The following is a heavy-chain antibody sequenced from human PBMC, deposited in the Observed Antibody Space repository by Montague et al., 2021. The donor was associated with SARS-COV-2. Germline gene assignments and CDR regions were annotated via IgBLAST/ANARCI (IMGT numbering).Heavy chain of an antibody. D-gene: IGHD2-15*01. CDR1: GDSTTYFY. Sequence: SETRSLTCTVSGDSTTYFYWNWIRKTAGNGLEWIGRIYAGGGAHYNLSLKSRVTMSMEPSNRQLSLKLNSVTAVDTSVYYCARGVVAAPPVVDYWGRGTRVTVSS. CDR2: IYAGGGA. CDR3: ARGVVAAPPVVDY. J-gene: IGHJ4*02. V-gene: IGHV4-4*07.